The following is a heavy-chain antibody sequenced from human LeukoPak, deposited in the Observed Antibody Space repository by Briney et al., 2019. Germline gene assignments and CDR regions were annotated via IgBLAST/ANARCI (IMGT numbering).Heavy chain of an antibody. V-gene: IGHV3-11*01. J-gene: IGHJ6*02. CDR2: IAHSGNGM. Sequence: GGSLRLSCAASGFTFSDYYVTWIRQAPGKGLEWVSHIAHSGNGMWYADAVKGRITISRDNAKNLLFLQMDSLRAEDTAVYYCARGHYEMGVWGQGTTVIVSS. CDR1: GFTFSDYY. CDR3: ARGHYEMGV.